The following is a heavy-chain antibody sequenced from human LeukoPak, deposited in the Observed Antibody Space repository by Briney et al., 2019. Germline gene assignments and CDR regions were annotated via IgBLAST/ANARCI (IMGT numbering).Heavy chain of an antibody. CDR3: ARDRSSSHHYYYGMDV. Sequence: PSETLSLTCTVSGGSISSYYWSWIRQPPGKGLEWIGDIYFGGSTNYNPSLKSRVTILVDTSKNQFSLKVSFVTAADTAVYYCARDRSSSHHYYYGMDVWGQGTTVTVS. CDR2: IYFGGST. V-gene: IGHV4-59*01. D-gene: IGHD6-13*01. J-gene: IGHJ6*02. CDR1: GGSISSYY.